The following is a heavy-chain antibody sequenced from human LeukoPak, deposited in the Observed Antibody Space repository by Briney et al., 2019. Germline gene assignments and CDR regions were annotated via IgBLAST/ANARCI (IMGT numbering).Heavy chain of an antibody. V-gene: IGHV6-1*01. D-gene: IGHD3-3*01. CDR1: GDSVSSNSAA. J-gene: IGHJ6*03. CDR3: ARDPQTYYDFWSERLASYYYMDV. CDR2: TYYRSKWYN. Sequence: SQTLSLTCAISGDSVSSNSAAWNWIRQSPSRGLEWLGRTYYRSKWYNDYAVSVKSRITINPDTSKNQFSLQLNSVTPEDTAVYYCARDPQTYYDFWSERLASYYYMDVWGKGTTVTVSS.